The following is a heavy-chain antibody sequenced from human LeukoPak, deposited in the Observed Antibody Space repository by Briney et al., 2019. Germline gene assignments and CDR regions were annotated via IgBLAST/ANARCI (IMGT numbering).Heavy chain of an antibody. D-gene: IGHD3-3*01. J-gene: IGHJ4*02. CDR3: ARDEYYDFWSGYSTHDY. Sequence: GGSLRLSCAASGFTFDDYAMHWVRQAPGKGLEWVSGISWNSGSIGYADSVKGRFTISRDNAKNSLYLQMNSLRAEDTAVYYCARDEYYDFWSGYSTHDYWGQGTLVTVSS. V-gene: IGHV3-9*01. CDR1: GFTFDDYA. CDR2: ISWNSGSI.